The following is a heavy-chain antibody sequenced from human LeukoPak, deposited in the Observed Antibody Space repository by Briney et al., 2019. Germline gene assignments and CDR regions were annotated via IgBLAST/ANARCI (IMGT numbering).Heavy chain of an antibody. CDR2: INPNSGGT. D-gene: IGHD6-13*01. CDR1: GYTFTGYY. V-gene: IGHV1-2*02. J-gene: IGHJ4*02. Sequence: GASVKVSCKASGYTFTGYYMHWVRQAPGQGLEWMGWINPNSGGTSYAQKFQGRVTMTRDTSISTAYMELSRLRSDDTAVYYCARVDQQKYYFDYWGQGTLVTVSS. CDR3: ARVDQQKYYFDY.